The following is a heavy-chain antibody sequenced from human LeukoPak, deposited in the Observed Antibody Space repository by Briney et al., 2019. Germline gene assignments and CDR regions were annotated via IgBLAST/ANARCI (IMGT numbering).Heavy chain of an antibody. J-gene: IGHJ4*02. CDR3: ARGIEGYCVGDCYSRPNDY. CDR2: IIPILGIA. V-gene: IGHV1-69*04. Sequence: SVKVSCKASGGTFSSYAISWVRQAPGQGLEWMGRIIPILGIANYAQKFQGRVTITADKSTSTAYMELSSLRSEDTAVYYCARGIEGYCVGDCYSRPNDYWGQGTLVTVSS. CDR1: GGTFSSYA. D-gene: IGHD2-21*02.